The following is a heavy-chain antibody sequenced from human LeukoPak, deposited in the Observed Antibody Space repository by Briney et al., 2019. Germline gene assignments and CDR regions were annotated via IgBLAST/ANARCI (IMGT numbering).Heavy chain of an antibody. Sequence: ASVKVSCKASGYTFTGYYMHWVRQAPGQGLEWMGWINPNSGGTNYAQKFQGRVTMTRDTSISTAYMELSRLRSDDTAVYYCARDSPGFTFFDYWGQGTLVTVSS. CDR1: GYTFTGYY. V-gene: IGHV1-2*02. CDR3: ARDSPGFTFFDY. CDR2: INPNSGGT. J-gene: IGHJ4*02.